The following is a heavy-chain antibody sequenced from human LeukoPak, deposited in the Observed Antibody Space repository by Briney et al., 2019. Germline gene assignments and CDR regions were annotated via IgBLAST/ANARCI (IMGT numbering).Heavy chain of an antibody. D-gene: IGHD3-22*01. CDR3: AREDTTIYYAFDL. Sequence: SETLSLTCAVYGGSFSGYYWNWIRQPPGKGLEWIGEINHSGSTNYNSSLKSRVTISVDTSKNQFSLKLSSVTAADTAVYYCAREDTTIYYAFDLWGQGTLVTVSS. J-gene: IGHJ4*02. CDR2: INHSGST. V-gene: IGHV4-34*01. CDR1: GGSFSGYY.